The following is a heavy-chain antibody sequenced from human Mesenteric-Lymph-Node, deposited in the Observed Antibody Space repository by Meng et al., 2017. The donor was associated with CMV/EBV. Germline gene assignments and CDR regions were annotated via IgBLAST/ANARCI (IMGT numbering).Heavy chain of an antibody. J-gene: IGHJ4*02. Sequence: GGSLRLSCAASGFTFSSYWMHWVRQAPGKGLEWVSVIYSGGSTYYADSVKGRFTISRDNSKNTLYLQMNSLRAEDTAVYYCARAGGYYDSSGYYTFDYWGQGTLVTVSS. CDR2: IYSGGST. D-gene: IGHD3-22*01. CDR3: ARAGGYYDSSGYYTFDY. CDR1: GFTFSSYW. V-gene: IGHV3-53*01.